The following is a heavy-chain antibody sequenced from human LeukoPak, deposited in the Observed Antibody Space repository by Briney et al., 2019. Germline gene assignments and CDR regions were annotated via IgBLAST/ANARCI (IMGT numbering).Heavy chain of an antibody. Sequence: GGSLRLSCAAFGFTFSSYSMNWVRQAPGKGLEWVSYISSSSSTIYYADSVKGRFTISRDNAKKSLYLQMNSLRAEDTAVYYCARPSRGFFDYWGQGTLVTISS. V-gene: IGHV3-48*01. CDR3: ARPSRGFFDY. J-gene: IGHJ4*02. D-gene: IGHD3-10*01. CDR1: GFTFSSYS. CDR2: ISSSSSTI.